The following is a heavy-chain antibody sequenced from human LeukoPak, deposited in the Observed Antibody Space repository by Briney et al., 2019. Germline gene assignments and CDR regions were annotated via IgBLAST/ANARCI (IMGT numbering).Heavy chain of an antibody. CDR2: ISSSTSTI. J-gene: IGHJ4*02. Sequence: PGGSLRLSCAASGFTFSNYDMNWVRQAPGKGLEWVSYISSSTSTIYYADSVKGRFTISRDNVKNSLYLQMNNLRAEDTAVYYCAKDLSQQPFWDYWGQGTLVTVSS. V-gene: IGHV3-48*04. D-gene: IGHD6-13*01. CDR3: AKDLSQQPFWDY. CDR1: GFTFSNYD.